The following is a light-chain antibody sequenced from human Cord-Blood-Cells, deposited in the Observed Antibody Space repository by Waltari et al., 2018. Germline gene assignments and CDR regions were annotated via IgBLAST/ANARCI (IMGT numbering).Light chain of an antibody. J-gene: IGKJ1*01. CDR3: QQLNSYPRT. V-gene: IGKV1-9*01. CDR1: QGISSY. CDR2: AAS. Sequence: DIQLTQSPSFLSASVGDRVTITCRASQGISSYLAWYQQKPGKAPKLLIYAASTLQSGVPSRFSGSGSGTEFTLTISSLQPEDFATYYCQQLNSYPRTFGQGP.